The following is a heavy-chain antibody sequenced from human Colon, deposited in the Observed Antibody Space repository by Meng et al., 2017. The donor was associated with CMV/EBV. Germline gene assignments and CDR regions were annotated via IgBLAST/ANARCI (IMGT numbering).Heavy chain of an antibody. CDR1: GFVFSTSA. V-gene: IGHV3-23*01. D-gene: IGHD3-16*01. CDR3: ARDRLGGIDY. Sequence: GGSLRLSCAASGFVFSTSAMSWVRQAPGKGLEWVAGLSPGGGATYYAQSVRGRFTVSRDNSKNMVFLQLNSLRAEDTAVYYCARDRLGGIDYWGLGTLVTVSS. J-gene: IGHJ4*02. CDR2: LSPGGGAT.